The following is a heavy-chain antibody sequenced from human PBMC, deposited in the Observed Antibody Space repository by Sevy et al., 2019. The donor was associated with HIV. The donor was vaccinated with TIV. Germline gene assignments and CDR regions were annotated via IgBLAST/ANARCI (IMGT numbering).Heavy chain of an antibody. CDR2: IISSGDTI. Sequence: GGSLRLSCTASGFTFSSYEMNWVRQAPGKGLEWVSSIISSGDTIYYADSVKGRFTVSRDNAKYSLFLQMNSLRAEDTAIYYCARGPHYYYDSSSFFEYWGQGTLVTVSS. CDR3: ARGPHYYYDSSSFFEY. D-gene: IGHD3-22*01. J-gene: IGHJ4*02. V-gene: IGHV3-48*03. CDR1: GFTFSSYE.